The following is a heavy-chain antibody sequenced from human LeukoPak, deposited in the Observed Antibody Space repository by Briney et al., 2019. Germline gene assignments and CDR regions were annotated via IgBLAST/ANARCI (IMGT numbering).Heavy chain of an antibody. CDR3: AKVGYCTTTSCPFDY. J-gene: IGHJ4*02. V-gene: IGHV3-23*01. CDR1: GFTFSSYA. Sequence: LGGSLRLSCAASGFTFSSYAMNWVRQAPGKGLEWVSAISGSGGSTYYPDSVKGRFTSSRDNSKNTLFLQMNSLRAEDTAIYFCAKVGYCTTTSCPFDYWGQGTPVTVSS. CDR2: ISGSGGST. D-gene: IGHD2-2*01.